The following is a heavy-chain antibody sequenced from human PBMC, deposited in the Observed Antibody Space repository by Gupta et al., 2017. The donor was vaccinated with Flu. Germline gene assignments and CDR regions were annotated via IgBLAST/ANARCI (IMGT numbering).Heavy chain of an antibody. D-gene: IGHD1-1*01. CDR2: ICWNNDK. CDR3: VYKPPGTPVLHS. CDR1: GFSLSTTGGG. J-gene: IGHJ4*02. Sequence: QITLKESGPTLVKATQTLTQTCTFSGFSLSTTGGGVGWVRQPTGKALECLSVICWNNDKAYSPSLRSRLTITKGASRNQVVLTMANLDPADTATYYCVYKPPGTPVLHSWGQGTPITVSS. V-gene: IGHV2-5*01.